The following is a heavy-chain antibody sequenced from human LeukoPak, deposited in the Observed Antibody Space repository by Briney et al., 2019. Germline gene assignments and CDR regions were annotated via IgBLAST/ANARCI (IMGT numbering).Heavy chain of an antibody. CDR2: IYSGGST. V-gene: IGHV3-66*01. Sequence: PGGSLRLSCAASGFTVSSNYMSWVRQAPGKGLEWVSVIYSGGSTYYADSVKGRFTISRDNSKNTLYLQMNSLRAEDTAVYYCARDLGQPRFDPWGQGTLVTVSS. CDR3: ARDLGQPRFDP. J-gene: IGHJ5*02. D-gene: IGHD7-27*01. CDR1: GFTVSSNY.